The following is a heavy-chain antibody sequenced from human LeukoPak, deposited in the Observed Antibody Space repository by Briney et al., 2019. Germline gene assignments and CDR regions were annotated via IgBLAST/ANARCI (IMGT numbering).Heavy chain of an antibody. J-gene: IGHJ4*02. CDR3: ARYGHSPFFAY. CDR2: INPSGGST. Sequence: GTSVKVSCKASGYTFTNYHMNWVQQAPGQGLEWMGIINPSGGSTTNAQNFQGRVIMTRDMSTSTVYMDLSSLRSQDTAVYFCARYGHSPFFAYWGQGTLVIVSS. CDR1: GYTFTNYH. V-gene: IGHV1-46*01. D-gene: IGHD4-17*01.